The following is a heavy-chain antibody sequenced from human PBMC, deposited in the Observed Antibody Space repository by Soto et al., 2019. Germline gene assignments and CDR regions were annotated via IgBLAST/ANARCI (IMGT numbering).Heavy chain of an antibody. CDR3: AKDIGLTGPTGYYYGMDV. D-gene: IGHD1-7*01. CDR2: IIYSSGSI. CDR1: GFTFSSCA. J-gene: IGHJ6*02. Sequence: GGSLRLSCAASGFTFSSCAMGWVRQAPGKGLEWVSDIIYSSGSIYYADSVKGRFTISRDNAKNSLYLQMNSLRAEDTALYYCAKDIGLTGPTGYYYGMDVWGQGTTVTVSS. V-gene: IGHV3-23*01.